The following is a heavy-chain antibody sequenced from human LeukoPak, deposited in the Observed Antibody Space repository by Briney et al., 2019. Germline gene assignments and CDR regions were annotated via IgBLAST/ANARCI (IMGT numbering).Heavy chain of an antibody. D-gene: IGHD6-19*01. CDR1: GFPFSVYE. V-gene: IGHV3-48*03. J-gene: IGHJ4*02. CDR2: IGSSGTTI. CDR3: ALLAVASDFDY. Sequence: VGSLRLSCALSGFPFSVYEMNWVRQAPGKGLEWVSNIGSSGTTIYYADSVRGRFSISRDNAKSSLYLQMNSLRVEDTAVYYCALLAVASDFDYWGQGALVTVSS.